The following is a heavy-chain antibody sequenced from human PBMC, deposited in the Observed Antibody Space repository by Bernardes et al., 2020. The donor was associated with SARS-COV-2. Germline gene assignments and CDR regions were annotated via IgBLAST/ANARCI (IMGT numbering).Heavy chain of an antibody. Sequence: GGSLRLSCSASGFPLSIHYISWVRPAPGKGLEWVSVIYSGGSTYYADSVKGRFTISRDNSKNTLYLQMNSLRAEDTAVYYCARAPRIAAAGYFDYWGQGTLVTVSS. CDR3: ARAPRIAAAGYFDY. CDR2: IYSGGST. J-gene: IGHJ4*02. D-gene: IGHD6-13*01. CDR1: GFPLSIHY. V-gene: IGHV3-53*01.